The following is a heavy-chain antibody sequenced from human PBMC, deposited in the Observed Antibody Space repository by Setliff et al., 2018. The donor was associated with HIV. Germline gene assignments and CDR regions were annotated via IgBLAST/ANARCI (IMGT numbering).Heavy chain of an antibody. CDR2: MNPNNGNK. D-gene: IGHD3-3*02. J-gene: IGHJ5*02. CDR1: GYNFTDYD. V-gene: IGHV1-8*02. CDR3: ARGTAPRPASVLEFLEWLFPNWFDP. Sequence: ASVKVSCKASGYNFTDYDINWVRQATGQGLEWMGWMNPNNGNKGYAEKFQGRVTMTRDTSISTAYMELSSLRSDDTAVYYCARGTAPRPASVLEFLEWLFPNWFDPWGQGTLVTV.